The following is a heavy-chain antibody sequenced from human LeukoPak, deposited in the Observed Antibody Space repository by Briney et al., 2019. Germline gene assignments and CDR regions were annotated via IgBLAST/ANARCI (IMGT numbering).Heavy chain of an antibody. V-gene: IGHV3-74*01. D-gene: IGHD1-26*01. CDR1: GFTFSSYW. CDR2: INTDESTT. CDR3: VGDFHSGSYYGGNFDY. Sequence: PGGSLRLSCAASGFTFSSYWMNWVRQAPGKGLVWVSRINTDESTTNYADSVKSRFTISRDNAKNTLYLQMNSQRAEDTAVYYCVGDFHSGSYYGGNFDYWGQGTLVTVSS. J-gene: IGHJ4*02.